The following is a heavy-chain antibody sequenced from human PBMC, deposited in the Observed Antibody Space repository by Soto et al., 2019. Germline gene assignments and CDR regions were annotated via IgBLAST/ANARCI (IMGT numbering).Heavy chain of an antibody. D-gene: IGHD3-16*01. Sequence: PSETLSLTCTVSGGSISSYCWSWIRQPPGKGLEWIGYIYYSGSTNYNPSLKSRVTISVDTSKNQFSLKLSSVTAADTAVYYCAVGGYYFDYWGQGTLVTVSS. CDR2: IYYSGST. CDR3: AVGGYYFDY. J-gene: IGHJ4*02. CDR1: GGSISSYC. V-gene: IGHV4-59*01.